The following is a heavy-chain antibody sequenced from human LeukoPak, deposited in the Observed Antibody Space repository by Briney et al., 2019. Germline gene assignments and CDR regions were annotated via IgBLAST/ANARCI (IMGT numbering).Heavy chain of an antibody. V-gene: IGHV1-18*01. CDR1: GYAFTHYG. CDR3: ARSGDSSSWYALDY. Sequence: ASVNVSCKACGYAFTHYGITWVRQAPGQGLEWMGGINAYNGNTNYAQKLQGRVTMTTDTSTSTAYMELRSLRSDDTAVYYCARSGDSSSWYALDYWGQGTLVTVSS. J-gene: IGHJ4*02. D-gene: IGHD6-13*01. CDR2: INAYNGNT.